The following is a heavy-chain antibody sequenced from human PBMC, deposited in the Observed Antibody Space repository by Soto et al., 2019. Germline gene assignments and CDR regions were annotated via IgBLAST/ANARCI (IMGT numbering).Heavy chain of an antibody. CDR1: GGSISSYD. D-gene: IGHD4-17*01. V-gene: IGHV4-59*01. Sequence: PSETLSLTCTVSGGSISSYDWSWIRQPPGKGLEWIGYIYYSGSTNYNPSLKSRVTISVDTSKNQFSLKLSSVTAADTAVYYCARDTVTTDAFDIWGQGTMVTVS. CDR3: ARDTVTTDAFDI. CDR2: IYYSGST. J-gene: IGHJ3*02.